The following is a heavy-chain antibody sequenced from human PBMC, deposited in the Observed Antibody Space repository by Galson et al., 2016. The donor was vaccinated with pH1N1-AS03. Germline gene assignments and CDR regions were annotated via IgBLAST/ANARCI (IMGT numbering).Heavy chain of an antibody. CDR3: ARDPRGPCTSTTCPTAYYFGMDV. CDR2: INPNSGVT. CDR1: GYIFTSFY. D-gene: IGHD2-2*01. J-gene: IGHJ6*02. V-gene: IGHV1-2*04. Sequence: SVKVSCKASGYIFTSFYVHWVRQAPGQGLEWMGWINPNSGVTNYAQKFQAWVTMTRDTSISTAYMELYGLKSDDTAVYYCARDPRGPCTSTTCPTAYYFGMDVWGQGTTVIVSS.